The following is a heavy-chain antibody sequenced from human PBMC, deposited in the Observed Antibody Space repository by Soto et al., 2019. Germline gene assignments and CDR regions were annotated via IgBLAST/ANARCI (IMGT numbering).Heavy chain of an antibody. D-gene: IGHD2-8*01. CDR3: ARDPYHVLMVNAPNLYGMDV. CDR2: ISTYNGNT. J-gene: IGHJ6*02. CDR1: GYTFTTYD. V-gene: IGHV1-18*01. Sequence: QVQLVQSGAEVKKPGASVKVSCKASGYTFTTYDISWVRQAPGQGLEWMGRISTYNGNTNYPQSPPVRLTMTTDTSXSTXYXAMRSLRSDDTAVYYCARDPYHVLMVNAPNLYGMDVWGQGTTVTVSS.